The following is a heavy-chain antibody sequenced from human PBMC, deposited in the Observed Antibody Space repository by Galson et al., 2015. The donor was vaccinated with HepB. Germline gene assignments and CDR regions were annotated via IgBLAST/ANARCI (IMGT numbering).Heavy chain of an antibody. Sequence: SLRLSCAASGSTFSSYSMNWVRQAPGKGLEWVSYISSSSSTIYYADSVKGRFTISRDNAKNSLYLQMNSLRAEDTAVYYCAREVLGGVVTGKGSYWGQGTLVTVSS. CDR1: GSTFSSYS. J-gene: IGHJ4*02. V-gene: IGHV3-48*01. CDR3: AREVLGGVVTGKGSY. D-gene: IGHD4-23*01. CDR2: ISSSSSTI.